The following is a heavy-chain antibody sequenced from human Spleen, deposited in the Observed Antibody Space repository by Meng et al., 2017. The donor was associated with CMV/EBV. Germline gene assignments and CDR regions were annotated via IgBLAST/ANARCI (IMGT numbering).Heavy chain of an antibody. V-gene: IGHV5-51*01. D-gene: IGHD2-2*01. Sequence: GGSLRLSCKGSGYSFTSYWIGWVRQMPGKGLEWMGIIYPGDSDTRYSPSFQGQVTISADKSISTAYLQWSSLKASDTAMYYCARGYCSSTSCYGWFDPWGQGTLVTVSS. CDR1: GYSFTSYW. CDR2: IYPGDSDT. J-gene: IGHJ5*02. CDR3: ARGYCSSTSCYGWFDP.